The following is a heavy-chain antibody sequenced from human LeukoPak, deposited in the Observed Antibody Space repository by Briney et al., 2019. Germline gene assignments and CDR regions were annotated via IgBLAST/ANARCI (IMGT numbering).Heavy chain of an antibody. J-gene: IGHJ5*02. CDR3: ARRLTQYDCFDP. CDR1: GDSVSSNSVT. CDR2: THYRSTWYN. Sequence: SQTLSLTCAISGDSVSSNSVTWNWIRQSPSRGLEWLGRTHYRSTWYNDYAVSVRGRITVNPDTPKNQFSLHLNSVTPEDTAVYYCARRLTQYDCFDPWGQGILVTVSS. V-gene: IGHV6-1*01. D-gene: IGHD2-2*01.